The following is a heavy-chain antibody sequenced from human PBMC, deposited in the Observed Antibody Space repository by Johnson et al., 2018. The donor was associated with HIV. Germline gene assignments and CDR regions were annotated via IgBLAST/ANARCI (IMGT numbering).Heavy chain of an antibody. D-gene: IGHD3-22*01. CDR3: ARRVDVHHFDTSGMGDAFDI. J-gene: IGHJ3*02. CDR2: IYPGGTT. V-gene: IGHV3-66*02. CDR1: GFTVSSNY. Sequence: MQLVESGGGLVQPGGSLRLSCPASGFTVSSNYMSWVRQAPGKGLEWVSVIYPGGTTVPADSVKGRFTISRDNSKNTLHLQRSSRRAEDTAVYYCARRVDVHHFDTSGMGDAFDIWGKGTMVTVSS.